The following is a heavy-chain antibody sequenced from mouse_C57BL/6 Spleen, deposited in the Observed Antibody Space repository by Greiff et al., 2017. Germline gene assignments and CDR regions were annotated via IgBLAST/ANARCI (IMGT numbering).Heavy chain of an antibody. J-gene: IGHJ3*01. V-gene: IGHV3-6*01. CDR1: GYSITSGYY. CDR3: AITAQATLWFAY. CDR2: ISYDGSN. D-gene: IGHD3-2*02. Sequence: EVQLQQSGPGLVKPSQSLSLTCSVTGYSITSGYYWNWIRQFPGNKLEWMGYISYDGSNNYNPSLKNRISITRDTSKNQFFLKLNSVTTEDTATYYCAITAQATLWFAYWGQGTLVTVSA.